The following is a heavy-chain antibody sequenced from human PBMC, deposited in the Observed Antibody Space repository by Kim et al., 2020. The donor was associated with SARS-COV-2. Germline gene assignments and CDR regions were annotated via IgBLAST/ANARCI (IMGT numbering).Heavy chain of an antibody. CDR2: IGGSSGTT. CDR1: GFTFSGFY. CDR3: AKVGSGGYVGTDAFDI. V-gene: IGHV3-23*01. D-gene: IGHD5-12*01. J-gene: IGHJ3*02. Sequence: GGSLRLSCATSGFTFSGFYMNWFRQAPGKGLEWVSSIGGSSGTTYYAESVKDRFTISRDNSKNTVFLQMRSLRVEDTAVYYCAKVGSGGYVGTDAFDIWGQGTMVTVSS.